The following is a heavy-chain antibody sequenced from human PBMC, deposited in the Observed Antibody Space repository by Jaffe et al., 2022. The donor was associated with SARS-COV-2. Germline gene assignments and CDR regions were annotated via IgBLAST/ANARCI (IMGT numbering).Heavy chain of an antibody. Sequence: EVQLVQSGAELKKPGEPLKISCQGSGYSFTNYWIGWVRQLSGKGLEWMGTIYPGDSDTRYSPSFQGQVIISADKSTNTAYLQWGTLKASDTAVYFCARHTGPDYGGPHYYFMDVWGKGTTVTVSS. J-gene: IGHJ6*03. CDR1: GYSFTNYW. CDR2: IYPGDSDT. CDR3: ARHTGPDYGGPHYYFMDV. V-gene: IGHV5-51*01. D-gene: IGHD4-17*01.